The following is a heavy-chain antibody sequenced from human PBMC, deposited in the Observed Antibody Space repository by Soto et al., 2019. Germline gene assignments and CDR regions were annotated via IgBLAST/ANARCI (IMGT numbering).Heavy chain of an antibody. D-gene: IGHD2-2*01. V-gene: IGHV1-8*01. CDR3: ARGTLGYCSSTSCPTGFDP. J-gene: IGHJ5*02. CDR1: GYTFTSYD. CDR2: MNPNSGNT. Sequence: EASVKVSCKSSGYTFTSYDINWVRQATGQGLEWMGWMNPNSGNTGYAQKFQGRVTMTRNTSISTAYMELSSLRSEDTAVYYCARGTLGYCSSTSCPTGFDPWGQGTLVTVSS.